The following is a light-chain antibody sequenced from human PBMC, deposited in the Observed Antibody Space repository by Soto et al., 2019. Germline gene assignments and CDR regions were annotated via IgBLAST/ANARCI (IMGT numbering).Light chain of an antibody. CDR2: GAS. Sequence: EIALTQSPGTLSLSPGERATLSCRASQSVTGTYLAWYQQKHGQAPRLLIHGASSRASGIPDRFSGSGSGTDFTLTISRLEPEDFAVYFCQQYAISPRTFGQGTKLEIK. CDR3: QQYAISPRT. CDR1: QSVTGTY. V-gene: IGKV3-20*01. J-gene: IGKJ2*01.